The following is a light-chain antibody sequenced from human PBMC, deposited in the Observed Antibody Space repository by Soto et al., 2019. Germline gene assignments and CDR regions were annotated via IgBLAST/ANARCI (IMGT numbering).Light chain of an antibody. CDR2: GAS. CDR3: QQYNNWPLYT. J-gene: IGKJ2*01. CDR1: QSVSSN. Sequence: EIVMTQSPATLSVSPGERATLSCRASQSVSSNLAWYQQKPGQAPRLLIYGASTRATGIPARFNGSGSGTELPHTISSLQSEDFAVYDCQQYNNWPLYTFGPGTKLEIK. V-gene: IGKV3-15*01.